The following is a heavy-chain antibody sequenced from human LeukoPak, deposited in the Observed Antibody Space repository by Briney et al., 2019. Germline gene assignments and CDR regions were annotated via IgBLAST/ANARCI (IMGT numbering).Heavy chain of an antibody. CDR1: GFTFSNSW. CDR2: INQDGSEK. J-gene: IGHJ4*02. CDR3: ATGRCYDFYL. Sequence: GGSLRLSCAASGFTFSNSWMKWVRQAPGKGLEWVATINQDGSEKYFVDSVKGRFTISRDNAGNSLYLQMNSLRAEDTAVYYCATGRCYDFYLWGQGTLVTVSS. V-gene: IGHV3-7*01. D-gene: IGHD3-3*01.